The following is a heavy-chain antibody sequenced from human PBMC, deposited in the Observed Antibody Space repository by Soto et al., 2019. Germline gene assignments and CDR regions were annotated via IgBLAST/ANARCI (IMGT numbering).Heavy chain of an antibody. V-gene: IGHV3-21*01. D-gene: IGHD5-18*01. CDR3: TRDRGGIHLWPEYFEL. CDR1: GFMFSGYS. J-gene: IGHJ1*01. CDR2: IIGTSGYI. Sequence: EVQLVESGGGLVKPGGSLRLSCAASGFMFSGYSMNWVRQAPGKGLAWVGSIIGTSGYIYYADSVRGRFTISRDIAKNSMYLQMNRLRAGDTVVYFCTRDRGGIHLWPEYFELWGQGTLVTVSS.